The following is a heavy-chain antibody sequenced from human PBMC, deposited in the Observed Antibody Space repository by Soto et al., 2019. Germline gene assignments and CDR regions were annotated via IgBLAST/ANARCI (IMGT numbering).Heavy chain of an antibody. J-gene: IGHJ1*01. CDR1: GGTFSSYA. CDR3: ARDRERVGATSPLYFQH. Sequence: SVKVSGRASGGTFSSYAISWVRQAPGQGLEWMGGIIPIFGTANYAQKSQGRVTITADESTSTAYMELSSLRSEDTAVYYCARDRERVGATSPLYFQHWGQGTLVTVSS. V-gene: IGHV1-69*13. D-gene: IGHD1-26*01. CDR2: IIPIFGTA.